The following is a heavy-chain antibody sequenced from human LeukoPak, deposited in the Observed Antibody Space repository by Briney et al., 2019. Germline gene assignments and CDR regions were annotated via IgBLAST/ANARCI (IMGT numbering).Heavy chain of an antibody. D-gene: IGHD5-24*01. CDR1: GFTFSSYS. V-gene: IGHV3-21*01. CDR2: ISSSSSYI. J-gene: IGHJ4*02. CDR3: ARGDGYSSAFDY. Sequence: GGSLRLSCPASGFTFSSYSMNWVRQAPGKGLEWVSSISSSSSYIYYADSVKGRFTISRDNAKSSLYLQMHSLRAEDTAVYYCARGDGYSSAFDYWGQGNLVTVSS.